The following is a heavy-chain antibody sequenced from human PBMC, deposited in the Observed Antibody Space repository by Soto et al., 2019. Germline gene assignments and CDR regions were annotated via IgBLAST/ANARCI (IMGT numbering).Heavy chain of an antibody. CDR1: GYTFTSYG. J-gene: IGHJ6*02. D-gene: IGHD6-19*01. V-gene: IGHV1-18*01. CDR3: ARELRQWLVPTYGMDV. Sequence: ASVKVSCKASGYTFTSYGISWVRQAPGQGLEWMGWISAYNGNTNYAQKLQGRVTMTTDTSTSTAYMELRSLRSGDTAVYYCARELRQWLVPTYGMDVWGQGTTVTVSS. CDR2: ISAYNGNT.